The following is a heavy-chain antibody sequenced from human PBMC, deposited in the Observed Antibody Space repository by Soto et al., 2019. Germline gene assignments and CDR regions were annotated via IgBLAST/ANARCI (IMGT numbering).Heavy chain of an antibody. CDR1: GFTFSRSW. CDR2: ILGDGMPT. Sequence: EVHLVESGGGIVQPGGSLRLSCVASGFTFSRSWMHWVRQAPGKGLVWVSHILGDGMPTTYADSVKGRFTISRANAKNTVYLHLNRLRPEDTAVYFCARDVQFSAYDWGQGTRVNVSS. CDR3: ARDVQFSAYD. D-gene: IGHD5-12*01. V-gene: IGHV3-74*03. J-gene: IGHJ4*02.